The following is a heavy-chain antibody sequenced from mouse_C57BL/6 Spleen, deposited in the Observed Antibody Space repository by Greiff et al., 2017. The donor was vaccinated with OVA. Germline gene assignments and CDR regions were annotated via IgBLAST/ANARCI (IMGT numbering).Heavy chain of an antibody. CDR2: ISAGGSYT. CDR3: AREGVTTEVASPFAY. J-gene: IGHJ3*01. Sequence: EVMLVESGGGLVKPGGSLKLSCAASGFTFSSYAMSWVRQTPGKSLEWVATISAGGSYTYYPDNVKGRFTISRDKAKHTLYLQMRQLTSEDTAVYYCAREGVTTEVASPFAYWGQGTLVTVSA. D-gene: IGHD1-1*01. CDR1: GFTFSSYA. V-gene: IGHV5-4*01.